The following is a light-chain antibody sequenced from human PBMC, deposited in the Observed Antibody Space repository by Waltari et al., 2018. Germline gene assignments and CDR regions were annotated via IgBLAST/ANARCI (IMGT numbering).Light chain of an antibody. Sequence: DIQMTQSPSSLSASVGDRATITCQASHDISKRLNWYQQKPGKAPKLLIYDASKLDIGVPSRFSGSGSGTLFTLTISSLEPEDIATYFCQQYESLISFGPGTRLDLK. J-gene: IGKJ5*01. V-gene: IGKV1-33*01. CDR1: HDISKR. CDR3: QQYESLIS. CDR2: DAS.